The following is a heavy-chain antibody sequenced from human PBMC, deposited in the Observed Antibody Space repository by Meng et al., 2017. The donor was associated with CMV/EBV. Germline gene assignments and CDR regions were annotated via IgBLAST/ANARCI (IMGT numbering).Heavy chain of an antibody. CDR1: GYTFTGYY. CDR2: INPNSGGT. CDR3: ARDLQGYYYGMDV. V-gene: IGHV1-2*02. J-gene: IGHJ6*02. D-gene: IGHD4-11*01. Sequence: ASVKVSCKASGYTFTGYYMHWVRQAPGQGLEWRGWINPNSGGTNYAQKFQGRVTMTRDTSTSTAYMELSRLRSDDTAVYYCARDLQGYYYGMDVWGQGTTVTVSS.